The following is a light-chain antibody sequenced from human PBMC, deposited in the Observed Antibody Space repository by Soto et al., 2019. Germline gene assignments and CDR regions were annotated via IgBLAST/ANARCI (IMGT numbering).Light chain of an antibody. V-gene: IGKV1-5*01. J-gene: IGKJ5*01. CDR2: DAS. Sequence: DIQMTQSPATLSASVGDRVTITCRASQRVDRWLAWYQQKPGQAPKLLISDASTLESGVPSRFSGSGSVTEFTLTISSLEPEDFAVYYCQQRSNWPPPITFGQGTRLEIK. CDR1: QRVDRW. CDR3: QQRSNWPPPIT.